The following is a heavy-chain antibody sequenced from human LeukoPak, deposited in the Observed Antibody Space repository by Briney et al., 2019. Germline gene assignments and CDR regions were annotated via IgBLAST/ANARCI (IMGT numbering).Heavy chain of an antibody. V-gene: IGHV4-59*01. J-gene: IGHJ5*02. CDR3: ARDRANWFDP. Sequence: SETLSLTCTVSGGSISSYYWSWIRRPPGKGLEWIGYIYYSGSTNYNPSLKSRVTISEDTSKNQFSLKLSSVTAADTAVYYCARDRANWFDPWGQGTLVTVSS. CDR1: GGSISSYY. CDR2: IYYSGST.